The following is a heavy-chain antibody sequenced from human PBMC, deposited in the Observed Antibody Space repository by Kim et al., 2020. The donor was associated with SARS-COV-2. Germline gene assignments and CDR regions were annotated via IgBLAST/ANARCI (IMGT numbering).Heavy chain of an antibody. CDR2: IHYSGST. Sequence: SETLSLTCTVSGGSLSTYYWSWIRQPPGKGLEWIGYIHYSGSTNYNPSLKSRVPISIGTSKNQFSLKMSSVTAADTAVYYFARVCCPGVVKGWIDYWGQGALVTVSS. CDR1: GGSLSTYY. J-gene: IGHJ4*02. CDR3: ARVCCPGVVKGWIDY. V-gene: IGHV4-59*13. D-gene: IGHD3-3*01.